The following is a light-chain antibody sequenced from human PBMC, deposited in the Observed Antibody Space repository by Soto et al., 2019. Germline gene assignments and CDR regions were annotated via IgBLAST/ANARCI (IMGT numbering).Light chain of an antibody. CDR2: DVS. V-gene: IGLV2-14*03. CDR3: SSYAGSGVVV. CDR1: SSDVGGYNY. Sequence: QSALTQPASVSASPGQSITISCTGTSSDVGGYNYVSWYQQYPGKAPKLMIYDVSDRPSGVSQRFSGSKSGDTASLTISGRQTEDEADYYCSSYAGSGVVVFGGGTKVTVL. J-gene: IGLJ3*02.